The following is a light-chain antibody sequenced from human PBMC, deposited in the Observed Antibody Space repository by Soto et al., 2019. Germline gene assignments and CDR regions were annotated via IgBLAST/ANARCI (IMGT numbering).Light chain of an antibody. Sequence: EIVLTQSPGTLSFSPGERATLSCRASQSVRSDSLAWYQQKPGQAPRLLIYGASSRAAGIPDRFSGSGSGTEFTLTISSLQSEDFALYYCQQRSNWPRTFGQGTRLEIK. CDR3: QQRSNWPRT. CDR1: QSVRSDS. J-gene: IGKJ5*01. CDR2: GAS. V-gene: IGKV3D-20*02.